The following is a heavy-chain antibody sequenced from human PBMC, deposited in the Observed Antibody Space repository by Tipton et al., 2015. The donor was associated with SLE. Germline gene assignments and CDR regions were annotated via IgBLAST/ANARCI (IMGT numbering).Heavy chain of an antibody. J-gene: IGHJ5*02. CDR1: GGSISSHY. CDR3: ARGGYCSGGSCYAGFDP. D-gene: IGHD2-15*01. Sequence: TLSLTCTVSGGSISSHYWSWIRQPPGKGLEWIGSIYYSGSTYYNPSLKSRVTISVDTSKNQFSLKLSSVTAADTAVYYCARGGYCSGGSCYAGFDPWGQGTLVTVSS. V-gene: IGHV4-39*07. CDR2: IYYSGST.